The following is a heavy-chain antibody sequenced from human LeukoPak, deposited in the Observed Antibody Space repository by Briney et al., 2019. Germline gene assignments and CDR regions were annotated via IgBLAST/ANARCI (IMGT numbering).Heavy chain of an antibody. CDR1: GFTFSNAW. D-gene: IGHD3-10*01. J-gene: IGHJ6*03. CDR2: MSDSGTNT. CDR3: AKGGAVSSKSITMVRGTRRYYYYMDV. V-gene: IGHV3-23*01. Sequence: PGGSLRLSCAASGFTFSNAWMNWVRQAPGKGLEWVSGMSDSGTNTYYADSVKGRFTISRDKSKNKGYVQMKRLRAEDTGVYYSAKGGAVSSKSITMVRGTRRYYYYMDVWGKGTTVTISS.